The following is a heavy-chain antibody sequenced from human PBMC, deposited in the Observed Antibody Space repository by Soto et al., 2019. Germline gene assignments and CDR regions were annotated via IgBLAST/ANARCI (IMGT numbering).Heavy chain of an antibody. CDR2: IYYSGST. J-gene: IGHJ4*02. Sequence: SETLSLTCTFSGGSTXSGDYYLSWIRQPPGKGLEWIGYIYYSGSTYYNPSLKSRVTISVDTSKNQFSLKLSSVTAADTAVYYCARAQGSGFLVSWGQGTLVTVSS. CDR3: ARAQGSGFLVS. CDR1: GGSTXSGDYY. D-gene: IGHD3-10*01. V-gene: IGHV4-30-4*01.